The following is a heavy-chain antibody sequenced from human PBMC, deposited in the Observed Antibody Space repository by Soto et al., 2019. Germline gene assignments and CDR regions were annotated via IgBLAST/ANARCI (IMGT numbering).Heavy chain of an antibody. V-gene: IGHV2-5*02. CDR1: GFLLSSSGVG. CDR2: IYWDDDK. Sequence: SGPTLVNPTQTLTLTCTFSGFLLSSSGVGVGWIRQPPGKALEWLPLIYWDDDKRYSPSLNSRLTITKDTSKNQVALTMTNVDPADTATYYCASSHLRGDTKYDCFDPCGQRTQVTLSS. D-gene: IGHD1-26*01. CDR3: ASSHLRGDTKYDCFDP. J-gene: IGHJ5*02.